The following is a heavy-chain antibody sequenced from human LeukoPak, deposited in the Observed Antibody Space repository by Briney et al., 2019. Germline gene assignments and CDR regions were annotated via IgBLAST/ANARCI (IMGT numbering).Heavy chain of an antibody. J-gene: IGHJ4*02. CDR2: IRYDGSNK. Sequence: GGSLRLSCAASGFTFSSYGMHWVRQAPGKGLEWVAFIRYDGSNKYYADSVKGRFTISRDNSKNTLYLQMNSLRAEDTAVYYCAKVRGSSWDRGYFDYWGQGTLVTVSS. D-gene: IGHD6-13*01. V-gene: IGHV3-30*02. CDR3: AKVRGSSWDRGYFDY. CDR1: GFTFSSYG.